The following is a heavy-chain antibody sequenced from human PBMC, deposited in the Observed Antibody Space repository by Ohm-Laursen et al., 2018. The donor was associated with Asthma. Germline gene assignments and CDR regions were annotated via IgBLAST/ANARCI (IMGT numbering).Heavy chain of an antibody. J-gene: IGHJ6*02. CDR2: ISAYNGNT. CDR3: ARTVYYYGMDV. Sequence: EASVKVSCKASGYTFTSYGISWVRQAPGQGLEWMGWISAYNGNTNYAQKLQGRVTMTTDTSTSTAYMELRSLRCDGTAVYYCARTVYYYGMDVWGQGTTVTVSS. V-gene: IGHV1-18*01. D-gene: IGHD4-11*01. CDR1: GYTFTSYG.